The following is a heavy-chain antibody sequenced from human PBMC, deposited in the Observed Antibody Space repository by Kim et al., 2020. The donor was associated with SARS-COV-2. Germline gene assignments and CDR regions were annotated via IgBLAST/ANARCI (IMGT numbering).Heavy chain of an antibody. CDR2: EK. J-gene: IGHJ4*02. V-gene: IGHV3-7*03. CDR3: ARDLGGHDY. D-gene: IGHD3-16*01. Sequence: EKSYMDSVKGIFTISRANAKNSLYLQMNGLRAEYTSVYYCARDLGGHDYWGQGTLVTVSS.